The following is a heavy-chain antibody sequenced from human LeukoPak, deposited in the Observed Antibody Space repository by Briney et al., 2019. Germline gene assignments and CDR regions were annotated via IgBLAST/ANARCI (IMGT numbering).Heavy chain of an antibody. CDR2: IYHSGST. CDR1: GGSISSSNW. D-gene: IGHD4-17*01. V-gene: IGHV4-4*02. CDR3: ASVNDYGDPLPRYMDV. J-gene: IGHJ6*03. Sequence: SETLSLTCAVSGGSISSSNWWSWVRPPPGKGLEWIGEIYHSGSTNYNPSLKSRVTISVDKSKNQFSLKLSSVTAADTAVYYCASVNDYGDPLPRYMDVWGKGTAVTVSS.